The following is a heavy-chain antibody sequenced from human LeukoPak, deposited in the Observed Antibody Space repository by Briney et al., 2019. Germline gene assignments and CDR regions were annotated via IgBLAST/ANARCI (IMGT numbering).Heavy chain of an antibody. CDR2: INHSGST. Sequence: SETLSLTCAVYGGSFSGYYWSWIRQPPGKGLEWIGEINHSGSTNYNPSLKSRVTISVDTSKNQFSLQLNSVTPEDTAVYYCAFGIVVGGTSGDFASWGQGILVTVSS. CDR1: GGSFSGYY. CDR3: AFGIVVGGTSGDFAS. J-gene: IGHJ4*02. V-gene: IGHV4-34*01. D-gene: IGHD2-15*01.